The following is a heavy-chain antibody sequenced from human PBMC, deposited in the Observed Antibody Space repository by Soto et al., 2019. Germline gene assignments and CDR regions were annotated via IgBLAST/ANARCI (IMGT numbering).Heavy chain of an antibody. J-gene: IGHJ3*02. Sequence: PSETLSLTFTVSGGSISSGGYYWSWIRQHPGKGLEWIGYIYYSGSTYDNPSLKSRVTVSVDTSKNQFSLKLSSVTAADTAVYYGARGGRGYDAFDIWGQGTMVTVSS. CDR1: GGSISSGGYY. V-gene: IGHV4-31*03. CDR3: ARGGRGYDAFDI. D-gene: IGHD3-22*01. CDR2: IYYSGST.